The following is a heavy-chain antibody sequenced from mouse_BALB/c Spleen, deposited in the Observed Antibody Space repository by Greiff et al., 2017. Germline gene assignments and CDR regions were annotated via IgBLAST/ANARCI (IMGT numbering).Heavy chain of an antibody. D-gene: IGHD1-1*01. J-gene: IGHJ3*01. CDR2: IDPENGDT. Sequence: VQLQQSGAELVRSGASVKLSCTASGFNIKDYYMHWVKQRSEQGLEWIGWIDPENGDTEYAPKFQGKATMTADTSSNTAYLQLSSLTSEDTAVYYCNAWDYGSSAGFAYWGQGTLVTVSA. CDR3: NAWDYGSSAGFAY. V-gene: IGHV14-4*02. CDR1: GFNIKDYY.